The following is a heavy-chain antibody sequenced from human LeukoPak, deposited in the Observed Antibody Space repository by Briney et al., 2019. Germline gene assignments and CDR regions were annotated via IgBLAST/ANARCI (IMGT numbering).Heavy chain of an antibody. Sequence: SVKVSCKASGGTFSSYAISWVRQAPGQGLEWMGRITPILGIANYAQKFQGRVTITADKSTSTAYMELSSLRSEDTAVYYCAREGYCSSTSCRYFDYWGQGTLVTVSS. CDR2: ITPILGIA. CDR1: GGTFSSYA. D-gene: IGHD2-2*01. CDR3: AREGYCSSTSCRYFDY. V-gene: IGHV1-69*04. J-gene: IGHJ4*02.